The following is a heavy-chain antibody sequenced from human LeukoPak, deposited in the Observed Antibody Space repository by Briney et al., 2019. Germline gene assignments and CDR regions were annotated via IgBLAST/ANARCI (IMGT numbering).Heavy chain of an antibody. CDR1: GGSLSSYY. J-gene: IGHJ3*02. V-gene: IGHV4-59*01. CDR3: ARDLDYVWGSYRSPYAFDI. Sequence: SETLSLTCTVSGGSLSSYYWSWIRQPRGKGPECIGYIYYSGSTNYNPSLKSRVTISVDTSKKQFSLKLSSVTAADTAVYYCARDLDYVWGSYRSPYAFDIWGQGTMVTVSS. CDR2: IYYSGST. D-gene: IGHD3-16*02.